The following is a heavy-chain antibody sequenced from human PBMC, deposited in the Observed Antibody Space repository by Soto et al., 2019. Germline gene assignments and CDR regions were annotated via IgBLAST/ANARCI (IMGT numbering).Heavy chain of an antibody. J-gene: IGHJ6*02. Sequence: KSSETLSLTCTVSGGSVSSGSYYWSWIRQPPGKGLEWIGYIYYSGSTNYNPSLKSRVTISVDTSKNQFSLKLSSVTAADTAVYYCARYPTGDCSGGSCYSYYYYGMDVWGQGTTVTVSS. CDR1: GGSVSSGSYY. V-gene: IGHV4-61*01. D-gene: IGHD2-15*01. CDR3: ARYPTGDCSGGSCYSYYYYGMDV. CDR2: IYYSGST.